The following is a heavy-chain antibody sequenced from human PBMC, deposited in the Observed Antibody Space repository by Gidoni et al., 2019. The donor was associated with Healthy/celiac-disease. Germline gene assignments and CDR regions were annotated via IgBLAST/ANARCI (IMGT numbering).Heavy chain of an antibody. J-gene: IGHJ4*02. Sequence: VQLQQWGAGLLKPSETLSLTCAVYGGSFSGYYWSWIRQPPGKGLEWIGEINHSGSTNYNPSLKSRVTISVDTSKNQFSLKLSSVTAADTAVYYCARGLSLSNYPKGLDYWGQGTLVTVSS. V-gene: IGHV4-34*01. CDR2: INHSGST. D-gene: IGHD4-4*01. CDR3: ARGLSLSNYPKGLDY. CDR1: GGSFSGYY.